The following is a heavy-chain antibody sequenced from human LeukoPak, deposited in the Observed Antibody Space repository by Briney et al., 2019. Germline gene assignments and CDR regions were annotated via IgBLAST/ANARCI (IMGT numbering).Heavy chain of an antibody. V-gene: IGHV1-69*04. CDR2: IIPILGMA. D-gene: IGHD1/OR15-1a*01. CDR1: GYTFTSYY. J-gene: IGHJ4*02. Sequence: GASVKVSCTASGYTFTSYYIHWVRQAPGQGLEWMGKIIPILGMASYAQRFQGRVTITAEDSTSTAYMDLSSLTSDDTAVYYCAREGFGDWEQLPFEHWGQGTLVSVSS. CDR3: AREGFGDWEQLPFEH.